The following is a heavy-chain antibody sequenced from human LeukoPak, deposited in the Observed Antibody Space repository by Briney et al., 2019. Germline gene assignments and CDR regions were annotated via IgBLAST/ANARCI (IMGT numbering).Heavy chain of an antibody. D-gene: IGHD3-9*01. V-gene: IGHV4-39*01. CDR2: NFYSGST. CDR3: ARRTYKILRGTAYGYWYFDL. Sequence: SEPLSLTCTVSGXSISSGSYYWGWIRQPPGKGVVIIWNNFYSGSTFYNTSLKSRVTISVDTYKHQFSLRLTSMPAAVTAVYYCARRTYKILRGTAYGYWYFDLWGRGTLVTVCS. J-gene: IGHJ2*01. CDR1: GXSISSGSYY.